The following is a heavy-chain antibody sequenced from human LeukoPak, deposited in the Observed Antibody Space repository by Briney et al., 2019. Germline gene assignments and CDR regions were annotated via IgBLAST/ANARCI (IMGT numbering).Heavy chain of an antibody. J-gene: IGHJ4*02. CDR3: AREVYSSGWYTSNYFDY. CDR1: GDSISSGDYY. D-gene: IGHD6-19*01. Sequence: PSQTLSLTCTVSGDSISSGDYYWSWIRQPAGKGLEWIGRISSSGSTNYNPSLKSRVTMSVDTSKNQFSLKLSSVTAADTAVYYCAREVYSSGWYTSNYFDYWGQGTLVTVSS. CDR2: ISSSGST. V-gene: IGHV4-61*02.